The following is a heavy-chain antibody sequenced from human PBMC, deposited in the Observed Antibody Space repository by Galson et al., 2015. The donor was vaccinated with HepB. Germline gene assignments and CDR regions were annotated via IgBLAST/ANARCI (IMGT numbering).Heavy chain of an antibody. CDR2: IHASGTT. V-gene: IGHV4-31*11. D-gene: IGHD4-17*01. CDR3: ARGPRGLRWFDP. Sequence: LSLTCALSGDSISSVGYYWNWIRQYPGKGLEWIGHIHASGTTNYNPSLKSRPAISIDTSKTHFSLTLSSVTAADTAIYYCARGPRGLRWFDPWGQGTLVIVSS. CDR1: GDSISSVGYY. J-gene: IGHJ5*02.